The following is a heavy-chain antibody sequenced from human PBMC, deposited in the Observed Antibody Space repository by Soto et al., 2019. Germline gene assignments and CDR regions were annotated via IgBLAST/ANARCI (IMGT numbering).Heavy chain of an antibody. CDR3: ARHPSIVATSPFDY. CDR2: IYYSGST. V-gene: IGHV4-39*01. Sequence: KPSETLSLTCTVSGDSISSSSYYWGWIRQPPGKGLEWIGSIYYSGSTYYNPSLKSRVTISVDTSKNQFSLKLSSVTAADTAVYYYARHPSIVATSPFDYWGQGTLVTVSS. D-gene: IGHD5-12*01. J-gene: IGHJ4*02. CDR1: GDSISSSSYY.